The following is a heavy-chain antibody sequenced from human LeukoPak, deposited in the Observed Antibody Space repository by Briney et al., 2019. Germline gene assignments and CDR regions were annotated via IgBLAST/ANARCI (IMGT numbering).Heavy chain of an antibody. Sequence: ASVKVSCKASGGTFSSYAISWVRQAPGQGLEWMGGIIPIFGTANYAQKLQGRVTMTTDTSTSTAYMELRSLRSDDTAVYYCARVKEWLMDYWGQGTLVTVSS. CDR3: ARVKEWLMDY. V-gene: IGHV1-69*05. J-gene: IGHJ4*02. D-gene: IGHD6-19*01. CDR1: GGTFSSYA. CDR2: IIPIFGTA.